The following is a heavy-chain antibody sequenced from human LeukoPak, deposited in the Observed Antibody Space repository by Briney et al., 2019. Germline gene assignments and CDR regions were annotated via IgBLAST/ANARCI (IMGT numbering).Heavy chain of an antibody. D-gene: IGHD1-26*01. CDR1: GYTFTGYY. CDR2: INPNSGGT. CDR3: ARDFGSSSGSCKD. V-gene: IGHV1-2*02. J-gene: IGHJ4*02. Sequence: ASVKVSCKASGYTFTGYYMHWVRQAPGQGLEWMGWINPNSGGTNYAQKFQGRVTMTRDTSISTACMELSRLRSDDTAVYYCARDFGSSSGSCKDWGQGTLVTVSS.